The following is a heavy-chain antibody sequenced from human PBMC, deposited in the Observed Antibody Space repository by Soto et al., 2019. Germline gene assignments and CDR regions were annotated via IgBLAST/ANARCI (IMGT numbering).Heavy chain of an antibody. CDR2: IFHGGST. V-gene: IGHV4-34*12. D-gene: IGHD3-22*01. CDR1: GGSFSGYY. Sequence: SETLSLTCAVYGGSFSGYYWSWIRQPPGKGLEWIGEIFHGGSTNYSPSLKSRVTISVDTSKNQISLELSSVTAADTAVYYCVRPHYESNTFYHYFDYWGQGSLVTVS. CDR3: VRPHYESNTFYHYFDY. J-gene: IGHJ4*02.